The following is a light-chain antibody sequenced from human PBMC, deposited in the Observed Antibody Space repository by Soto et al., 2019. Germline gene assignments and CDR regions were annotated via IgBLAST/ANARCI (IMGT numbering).Light chain of an antibody. V-gene: IGKV3-11*01. CDR3: QQRHMWPIT. CDR2: DAY. J-gene: IGKJ5*01. Sequence: EGVLTHSPVTLSLSPGERATLSCRASQSLRGLLAWYQQKPGQAPRLLIYDAYNRATGIPPRFSGSGSGTDFTLTISSLEPEDSAVYYCQQRHMWPITFGQGTRLEIK. CDR1: QSLRGL.